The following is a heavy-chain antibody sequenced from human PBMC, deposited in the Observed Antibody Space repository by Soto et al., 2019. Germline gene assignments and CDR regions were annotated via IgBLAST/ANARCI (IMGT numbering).Heavy chain of an antibody. J-gene: IGHJ4*02. Sequence: QEQLVQSGAEVKKPGSSVKVSCKDSGGLFSSYAISWMRQAPGQGLVWMGGIIPVFGTPFYSQKFQGRVTITADESTNTAYMELSSLTSEVTAMYYCARGDSPYVWFNEFWGQGSLVTVSS. CDR1: GGLFSSYA. D-gene: IGHD3-16*01. CDR2: IIPVFGTP. CDR3: ARGDSPYVWFNEF. V-gene: IGHV1-69*01.